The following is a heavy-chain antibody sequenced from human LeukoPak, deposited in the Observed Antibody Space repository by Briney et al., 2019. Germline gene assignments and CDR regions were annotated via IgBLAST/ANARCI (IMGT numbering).Heavy chain of an antibody. V-gene: IGHV4-39*07. Sequence: SETLSLTCTVSGGSISSSSYYWSWIRQPPGKGLEWIGEINHSGSTNYNPSLKSRVTISVDTSKNQFSLKLSSVTAADTAVYYCARDFPPFDPWGQGTLVTVSS. CDR1: GGSISSSSYY. CDR2: INHSGST. CDR3: ARDFPPFDP. J-gene: IGHJ5*02.